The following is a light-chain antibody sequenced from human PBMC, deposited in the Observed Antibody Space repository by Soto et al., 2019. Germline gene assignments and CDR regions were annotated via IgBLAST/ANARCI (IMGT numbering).Light chain of an antibody. V-gene: IGKV3-11*01. Sequence: EIVLTQSPATLSLPPGERATLSCRASQTVSSYLAWYQQKPGQAPRLLIYDASNRATGIPDRFSGSGSGTDFTLTISSLEPEDFAVYYCHQRSTWPHTFGQGTKLDIK. CDR2: DAS. CDR1: QTVSSY. J-gene: IGKJ2*01. CDR3: HQRSTWPHT.